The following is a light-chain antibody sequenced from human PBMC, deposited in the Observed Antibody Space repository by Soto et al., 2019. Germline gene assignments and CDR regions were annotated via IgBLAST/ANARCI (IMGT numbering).Light chain of an antibody. J-gene: IGLJ3*02. CDR2: EVS. V-gene: IGLV2-14*03. Sequence: QSALTQTASVSGSPGQSITISCTGSSSDVGGYNFVSWYQQHPGKAPKLIIHEVSNRPSGVSNRFSGSKSGNTASLTISGLQAEDEAVYYCCSHSNSATWMFGGGTKLTVL. CDR3: CSHSNSATWM. CDR1: SSDVGGYNF.